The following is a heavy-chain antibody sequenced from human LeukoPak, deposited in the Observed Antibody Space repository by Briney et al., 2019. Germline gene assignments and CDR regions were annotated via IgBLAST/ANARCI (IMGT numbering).Heavy chain of an antibody. CDR1: GGSISSSSYY. Sequence: SETLSLTCTVSGGSISSSSYYWGWIRQPPGKGLEWIGEINHSGSTNYNPSLKSRVTISVDTSKNQFSLKLSSVTAADTAVYYCARGLFHYYGSGSYKGHYDYWGQGTLVTVSS. J-gene: IGHJ4*02. D-gene: IGHD3-10*01. CDR3: ARGLFHYYGSGSYKGHYDY. V-gene: IGHV4-39*07. CDR2: INHSGST.